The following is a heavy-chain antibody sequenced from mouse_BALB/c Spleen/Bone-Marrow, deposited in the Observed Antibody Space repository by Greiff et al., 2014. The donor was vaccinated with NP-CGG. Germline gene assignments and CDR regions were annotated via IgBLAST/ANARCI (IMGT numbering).Heavy chain of an antibody. CDR3: AHDAPFTY. Sequence: EVQLQQSGADLVKPGASVKLSCTTSGFNIKDTFMHWVKQRPEQGLEWIGRIDPASGSTKYDPKFQGKATITADTSSNKVSLQLSGLTSEDTAVYYCAHDAPFTYWGQGTLVTVSA. CDR2: IDPASGST. CDR1: GFNIKDTF. D-gene: IGHD2-3*01. J-gene: IGHJ3*01. V-gene: IGHV14-3*02.